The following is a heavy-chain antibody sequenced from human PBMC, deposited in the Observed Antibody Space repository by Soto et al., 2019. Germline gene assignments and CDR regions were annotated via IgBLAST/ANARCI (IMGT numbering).Heavy chain of an antibody. J-gene: IGHJ6*02. Sequence: GGSLRLSCAASGFTFSSYSMNWVRQAPGKGLEWVSSISSSSSYIYYADSVKGRFTISRDNAKNSLYLQMNSLRAEDTAVYYCARDRMGRYYDSSGFFYYGMDVWGQGTTVTVSS. V-gene: IGHV3-21*01. D-gene: IGHD3-22*01. CDR2: ISSSSSYI. CDR1: GFTFSSYS. CDR3: ARDRMGRYYDSSGFFYYGMDV.